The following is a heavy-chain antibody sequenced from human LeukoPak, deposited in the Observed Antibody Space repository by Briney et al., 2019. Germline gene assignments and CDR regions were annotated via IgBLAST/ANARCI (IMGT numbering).Heavy chain of an antibody. D-gene: IGHD3-9*01. J-gene: IGHJ4*02. CDR2: IYYSGST. CDR3: ASGSYDILTGFDFDN. CDR1: GGSISSHY. Sequence: SETLSLTCTVSGGSISSHYWSWIRQAPGKGLEWIGNIYYSGSTNYNPSLKSRVTVSVDMSKNQFSLKLSSVTAADTAVYHCASGSYDILTGFDFDNWGQGTLVTVSS. V-gene: IGHV4-59*11.